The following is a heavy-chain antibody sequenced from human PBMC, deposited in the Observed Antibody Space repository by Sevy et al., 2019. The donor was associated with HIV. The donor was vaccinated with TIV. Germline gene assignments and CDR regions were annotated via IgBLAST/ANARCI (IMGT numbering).Heavy chain of an antibody. CDR1: GFTFDDYA. Sequence: GGSLRLSCAASGFTFDDYAMHWVRQAPGKGLEWVSGISWNSGSIGYADSVKGRFTISRDNAKNSLYLQMNSLRAEDTALYYCAKGIEGAGGIDYWGQGTLVTVSS. V-gene: IGHV3-9*01. CDR3: AKGIEGAGGIDY. J-gene: IGHJ4*02. CDR2: ISWNSGSI. D-gene: IGHD1-26*01.